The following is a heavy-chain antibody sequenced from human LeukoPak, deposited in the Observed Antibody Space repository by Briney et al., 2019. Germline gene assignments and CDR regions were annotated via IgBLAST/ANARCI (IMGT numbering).Heavy chain of an antibody. Sequence: SVKVSCKASGGTFSTDAISWVRQAPGQGLEWMGRVIPYLGIIDYTQKFQGRITISAGKSTSTAYMEMNSLTSEDTAVYYCARDTAVAPSSNWFDPWGQGTLVTVSS. V-gene: IGHV1-69*04. D-gene: IGHD6-19*01. J-gene: IGHJ5*02. CDR1: GGTFSTDA. CDR3: ARDTAVAPSSNWFDP. CDR2: VIPYLGII.